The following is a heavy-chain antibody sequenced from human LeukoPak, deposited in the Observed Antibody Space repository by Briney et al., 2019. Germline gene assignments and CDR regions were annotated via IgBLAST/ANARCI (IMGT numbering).Heavy chain of an antibody. CDR1: GGSISSGGYS. CDR2: IYHSGST. CDR3: ARPIDCSSTICTGPMDV. Sequence: SQTLSLTCAVSGGSISSGGYSWSWIRQPPGEGLEWIGYIYHSGSTYYNPSLKSRVAISIDRSKNQFSLRLASVTAADTAVYFCARPIDCSSTICTGPMDVWGRGTTVTVSS. J-gene: IGHJ6*03. V-gene: IGHV4-30-2*01. D-gene: IGHD2-2*01.